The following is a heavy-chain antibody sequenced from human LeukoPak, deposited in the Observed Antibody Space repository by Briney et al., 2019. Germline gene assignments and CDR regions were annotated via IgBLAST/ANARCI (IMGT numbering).Heavy chain of an antibody. J-gene: IGHJ4*02. CDR1: GGSISSYY. CDR3: GRGADYYDSSGYYY. CDR2: IYTSGST. V-gene: IGHV4-4*07. Sequence: PSETLSLTCTVSGGSISSYYWSWIRQPAGKGLEWIGRIYTSGSTNYNPSLTSRVTMSVDTSKNQFSLKLSSVTAADTAVYYCGRGADYYDSSGYYYWGQGTLVTVSS. D-gene: IGHD3-22*01.